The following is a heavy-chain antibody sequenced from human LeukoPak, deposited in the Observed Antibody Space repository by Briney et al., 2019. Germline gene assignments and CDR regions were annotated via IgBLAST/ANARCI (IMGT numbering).Heavy chain of an antibody. V-gene: IGHV3-7*01. D-gene: IGHD1-7*01. J-gene: IGHJ4*02. CDR3: AREGLLELPYSTSDY. Sequence: GGSLRLSCAASGFTFSRYWMTWVRQAPGKGLEWVANIMQDGREKYYVDSVRGRFTISRDNAMNSLYLQMDSLRAADTAVYYCAREGLLELPYSTSDYWGQGTLVTVSS. CDR1: GFTFSRYW. CDR2: IMQDGREK.